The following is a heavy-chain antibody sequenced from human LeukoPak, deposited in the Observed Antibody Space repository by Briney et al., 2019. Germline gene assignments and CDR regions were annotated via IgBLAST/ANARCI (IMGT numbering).Heavy chain of an antibody. J-gene: IGHJ4*02. CDR2: IKQDGSEK. Sequence: SGGSLRLSCAAPGFTFSNYWMSWVRQTPGKRLEWVANIKQDGSEKYYVDSVKGRFTISRDNAKNSLYLQMNSLRAEDTALYYCAREDQPRGTFDYWGQGILVTVSS. CDR1: GFTFSNYW. V-gene: IGHV3-7*05. CDR3: AREDQPRGTFDY. D-gene: IGHD2-15*01.